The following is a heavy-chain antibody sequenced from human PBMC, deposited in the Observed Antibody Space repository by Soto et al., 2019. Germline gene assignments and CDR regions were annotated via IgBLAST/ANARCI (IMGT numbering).Heavy chain of an antibody. CDR2: ISGSDDST. CDR1: GFTFSSYA. J-gene: IGHJ1*01. V-gene: IGHV3-23*01. D-gene: IGHD6-19*01. Sequence: GGSLRLSCAASGFTFSSYAMSWVRQAPGKGLEWVSGISGSDDSTYYADSVKGRFTISRDNSKNTLYLQMNSLRAEDTAVYYCAKGVPGIAVAGTGYFQHWGQGT. CDR3: AKGVPGIAVAGTGYFQH.